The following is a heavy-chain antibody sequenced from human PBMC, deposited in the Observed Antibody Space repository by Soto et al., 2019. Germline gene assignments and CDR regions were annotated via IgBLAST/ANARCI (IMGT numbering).Heavy chain of an antibody. CDR2: IKQDGSEK. CDR3: ARDSGLSFDS. CDR1: GFTFSSYC. Sequence: EVQLVESGGGLVQPGGSLRLSCAASGFTFSSYCMSWVRQAPGKGLEWVANIKQDGSEKYYVDSVKGRFTISRDNAKHSLYLQMNSLRAEATAVYYCARDSGLSFDSWGQGTLVTVSS. J-gene: IGHJ4*02. V-gene: IGHV3-7*01.